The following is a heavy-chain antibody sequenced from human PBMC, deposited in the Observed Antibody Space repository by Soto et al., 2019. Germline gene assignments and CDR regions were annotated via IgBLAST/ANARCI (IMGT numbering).Heavy chain of an antibody. V-gene: IGHV3-15*01. D-gene: IGHD2-2*01. CDR1: GFTFSNAW. CDR2: IKSKTDGGTT. Sequence: GGSLRLSCAASGFTFSNAWMSWVRQAPGKGLEWVGRIKSKTDGGTTDYAAPVKGRFTNSRDDSKNTLYLQMNSLKTEDTAVYYCTTVTDIVVVPAANDYYYYMDVWGQGTTVTVSS. CDR3: TTVTDIVVVPAANDYYYYMDV. J-gene: IGHJ6*03.